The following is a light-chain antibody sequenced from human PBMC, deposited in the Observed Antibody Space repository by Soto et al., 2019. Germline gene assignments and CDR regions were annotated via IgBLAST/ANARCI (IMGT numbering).Light chain of an antibody. CDR2: EVS. CDR1: SSDVGSYNL. V-gene: IGLV2-23*02. Sequence: SVLTQPASVSGSPGQSITISCTGTSSDVGSYNLVSWYQQHPGKAPKLTIYEVSKRPSGVSNRFSGSKSGNTASLTISELQAEDEADYYCCSYAAAGVYVFGTGTRSPS. J-gene: IGLJ1*01. CDR3: CSYAAAGVYV.